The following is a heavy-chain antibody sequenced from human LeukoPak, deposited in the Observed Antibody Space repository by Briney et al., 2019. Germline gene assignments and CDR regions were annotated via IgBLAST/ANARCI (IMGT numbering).Heavy chain of an antibody. V-gene: IGHV3-21*05. CDR2: ISSSSSYT. CDR3: ARKSYSSGCFDC. D-gene: IGHD6-19*01. Sequence: GGSLRLSCAASGFTFITYSMNWVRQAPGKGLEWVSYISSSSSYTNYADSVKDRFTISRDNAKNSLFLQMNSLRAEDTAVYYCARKSYSSGCFDCWGQGTLVTVSS. CDR1: GFTFITYS. J-gene: IGHJ4*02.